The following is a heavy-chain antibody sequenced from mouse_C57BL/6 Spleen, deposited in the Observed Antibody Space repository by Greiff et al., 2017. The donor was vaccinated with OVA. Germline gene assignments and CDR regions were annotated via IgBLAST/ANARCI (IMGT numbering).Heavy chain of an antibody. CDR2: ISSGSSTI. CDR1: GFTFSDYG. J-gene: IGHJ3*01. D-gene: IGHD2-3*01. V-gene: IGHV5-17*01. CDR3: ARSGGYYPAWFAY. Sequence: EVQLVASGGGLVKPGGSLKLSCAASGFTFSDYGMHWVRQGPEQGLEWVAYISSGSSTINSADTVKGRFTLTSDNANNTPFLQMTRLTSEDAALYYCARSGGYYPAWFAYWGQGTLVTVSA.